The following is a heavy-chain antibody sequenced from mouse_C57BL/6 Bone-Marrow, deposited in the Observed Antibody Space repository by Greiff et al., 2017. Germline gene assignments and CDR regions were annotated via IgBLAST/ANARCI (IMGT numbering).Heavy chain of an antibody. CDR1: YTFTDYYM. CDR2: YPGSGNTY. J-gene: IGHJ1*03. CDR3: RSDYYGSSYWYFDV. V-gene: IGHV1-83*01. Sequence: VQLQQSGPELVKPGASVKMSCKASGYTFTDYYMHWVKQKPGKGLEWIGEIYPGSGNTYYNEKFKGTATRTADTSSSTAYMQLSSLTSEDSAVYFCARSDYYGSSYWYFDVWGTGTTVTVSS. D-gene: IGHD1-1*01.